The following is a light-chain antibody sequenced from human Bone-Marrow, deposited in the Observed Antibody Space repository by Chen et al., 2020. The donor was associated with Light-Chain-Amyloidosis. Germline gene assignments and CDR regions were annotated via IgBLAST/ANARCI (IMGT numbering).Light chain of an antibody. J-gene: IGKJ1*01. CDR1: QSISSW. V-gene: IGKV1-5*01. CDR2: DSS. Sequence: DLQMTQSPSTLSASVGDRVTITSRASQSISSWLAWYQQKPGKAPKLLIYDSSSLESGVPSRFSGSGSVSEFTLTISSLQPDDFATYYCQQYNSYSRTFGQGTKVEIK. CDR3: QQYNSYSRT.